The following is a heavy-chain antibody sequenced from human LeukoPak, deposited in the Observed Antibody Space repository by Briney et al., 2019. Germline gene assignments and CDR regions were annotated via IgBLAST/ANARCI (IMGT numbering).Heavy chain of an antibody. D-gene: IGHD1-26*01. CDR3: AKELYTGSYFTSDY. CDR2: ITGTGGST. Sequence: GGSLRLSCAASGFTFSSYTMSCVRQAPGKGLEWVSAITGTGGSTFYAGSVRGRFTISRDNSKNTLYLQMNSLRAEDTAVYYCAKELYTGSYFTSDYWGQGTLVTVSS. CDR1: GFTFSSYT. J-gene: IGHJ4*02. V-gene: IGHV3-23*01.